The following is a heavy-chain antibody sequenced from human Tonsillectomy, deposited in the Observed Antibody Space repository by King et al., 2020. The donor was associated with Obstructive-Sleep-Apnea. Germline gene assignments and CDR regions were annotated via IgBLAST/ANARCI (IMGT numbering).Heavy chain of an antibody. J-gene: IGHJ4*02. V-gene: IGHV3-9*01. CDR1: GFTFDDYA. D-gene: IGHD5-24*01. CDR2: ISWNSGSI. Sequence: VQLVESGGGLVQPGRSLRLSCAASGFTFDDYAMHWVRQAPGKGLEWVSGISWNSGSIGYADSVKGRFTISRDNAKNSLYLQMNSLRAEDTALYYCAKDMGRWLQLGLDYWGQGALVTVSS. CDR3: AKDMGRWLQLGLDY.